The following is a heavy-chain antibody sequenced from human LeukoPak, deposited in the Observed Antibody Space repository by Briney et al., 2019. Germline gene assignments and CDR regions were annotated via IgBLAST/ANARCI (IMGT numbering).Heavy chain of an antibody. V-gene: IGHV4-34*01. CDR2: INHSGST. D-gene: IGHD3-10*01. J-gene: IGHJ4*02. CDR3: ARHSSYGHFDY. Sequence: SETLSLTCAVYGGSFSGYYWSWIRQPPGKGLEWIGEINHSGSTNYNPSLRGRVTISVDTSKNQFSLKLSSVTAADTAVYYCARHSSYGHFDYWGQGTLVTVSS. CDR1: GGSFSGYY.